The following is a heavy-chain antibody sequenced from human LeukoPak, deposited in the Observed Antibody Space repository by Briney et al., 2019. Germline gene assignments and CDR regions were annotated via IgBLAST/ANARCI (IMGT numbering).Heavy chain of an antibody. J-gene: IGHJ4*01. Sequence: GASVKVSCKASGYTFTVYYMYWVRQAPGQGLQWLGWINPKTGGTNYAEKYHGRVNMTRDTSISTAYMELRRLTSDDTAVYYCARWRVSTGGFDYWGHGTQITVSS. CDR3: ARWRVSTGGFDY. CDR2: INPKTGGT. V-gene: IGHV1-2*02. D-gene: IGHD4-17*01. CDR1: GYTFTVYY.